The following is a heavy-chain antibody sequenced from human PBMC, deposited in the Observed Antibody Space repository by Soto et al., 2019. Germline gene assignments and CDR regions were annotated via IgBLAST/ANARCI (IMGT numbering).Heavy chain of an antibody. V-gene: IGHV3-48*01. CDR2: ISSSSSTI. J-gene: IGHJ1*01. D-gene: IGHD2-15*01. CDR1: GFTFSSYS. Sequence: GGSLRLSCAASGFTFSSYSMNWVRQAPGKGLEWVSYISSSSSTIYYADSVKGRFTISRDNAKNSLYLQMNSLRAEDTAVYYCARDFADCSGGSCYMYFQHWGQGTLVTVSS. CDR3: ARDFADCSGGSCYMYFQH.